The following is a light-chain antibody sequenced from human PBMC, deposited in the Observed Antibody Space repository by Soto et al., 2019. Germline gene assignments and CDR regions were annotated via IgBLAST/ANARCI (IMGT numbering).Light chain of an antibody. CDR3: QQYGSLTWT. V-gene: IGKV3-20*01. Sequence: EIVLTQSPDSLSVSPGEIATLSCRASQSVSNTYLAWYQQKPGQAPRPLISAASRRATGFPDRFSGSGSGTDFTLTISRLEPEDFAVYYCQQYGSLTWTFGQGTKVDIK. CDR2: AAS. J-gene: IGKJ1*01. CDR1: QSVSNTY.